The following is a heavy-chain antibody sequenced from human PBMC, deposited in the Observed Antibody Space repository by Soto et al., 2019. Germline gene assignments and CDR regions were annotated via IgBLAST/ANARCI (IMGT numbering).Heavy chain of an antibody. CDR3: TKEKNPYYHYGMDV. CDR2: ISFDGSYK. Sequence: ESGGGVIQPGGSLRLSCAASGFTFSTYGMQWVRQAPGKGLEWIAVISFDGSYKYYSDSVKGRFTISRDNAKNTLFLQMSSLRADDTALYYCTKEKNPYYHYGMDVWGPGTTVTVSS. V-gene: IGHV3-30*18. CDR1: GFTFSTYG. J-gene: IGHJ6*02.